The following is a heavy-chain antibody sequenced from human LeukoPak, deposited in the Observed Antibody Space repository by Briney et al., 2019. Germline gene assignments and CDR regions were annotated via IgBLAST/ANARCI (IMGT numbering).Heavy chain of an antibody. CDR1: GASVAMLCYD. J-gene: IGHJ4*02. Sequence: PSETLSLTWTVSGASVAMLCYDWNWPRHSAGSGLEGNGYLYYTETAYYNPSLKSRDAIPLHASKHRLSLSVSSVTAADTALYFCARNSQFEELSFDHWGQGTLLTVSS. V-gene: IGHV4-31*02. D-gene: IGHD3-16*02. CDR3: ARNSQFEELSFDH. CDR2: LYYTETA.